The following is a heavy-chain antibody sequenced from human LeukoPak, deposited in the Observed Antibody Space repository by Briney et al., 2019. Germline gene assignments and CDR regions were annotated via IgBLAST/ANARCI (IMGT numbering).Heavy chain of an antibody. CDR3: ARDYGSSWYSGPYGMDV. J-gene: IGHJ6*02. Sequence: ASVKVSCKASGYTFTNYYMHWVRQAPGQGLEWMGWINPNSGGTNYAQKFQGWVTMTRDTSISTAYMELSRLRSDDTAVYYCARDYGSSWYSGPYGMDVWGQGTTVTVSS. CDR2: INPNSGGT. CDR1: GYTFTNYY. D-gene: IGHD6-13*01. V-gene: IGHV1-2*04.